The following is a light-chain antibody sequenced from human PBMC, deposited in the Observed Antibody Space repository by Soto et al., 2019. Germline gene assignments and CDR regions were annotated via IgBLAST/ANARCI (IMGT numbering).Light chain of an antibody. CDR1: SSDVRXYNL. V-gene: IGLV2-14*02. J-gene: IGLJ1*01. CDR2: EVS. Sequence: QSALSQPASVSGSPGQSITISCTGTSSDVRXYNLFSWYQQHPGKAPKLMIYEVSNRPSGVSNRFSGPKSDNTASLTISGLQAEDEADYYCSSYTNNRTPYVFGTGTKVTVL. CDR3: SSYTNNRTPYV.